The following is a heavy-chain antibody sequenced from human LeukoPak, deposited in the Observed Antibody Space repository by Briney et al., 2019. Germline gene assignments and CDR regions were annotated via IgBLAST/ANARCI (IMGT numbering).Heavy chain of an antibody. J-gene: IGHJ4*02. D-gene: IGHD5-18*01. CDR1: GVSISSYY. V-gene: IGHV4-59*01. CDR3: ARVSGDVDTAMVFDY. Sequence: PSETLSLTCTVSGVSISSYYWSWIRQPPGKGLEWIGYIYYSGSTNYNPSLKSRVTISVDTSKNQFSLKLSSVTAADTAVYYCARVSGDVDTAMVFDYWGQGTLVTVSS. CDR2: IYYSGST.